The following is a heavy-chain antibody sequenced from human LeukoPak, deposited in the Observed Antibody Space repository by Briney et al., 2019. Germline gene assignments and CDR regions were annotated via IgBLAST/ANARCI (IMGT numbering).Heavy chain of an antibody. CDR1: GFTVSSNH. CDR2: IYSGGST. V-gene: IGHV3-53*01. CDR3: ARGMIQLWH. Sequence: QSGGSLRLSCAASGFTVSSNHMSWVRQAPGKGPGWVAAIYSGGSTHYADSVKGRFTVSRDNSKNTLYLQMNSLRAEDTAVYYCARGMIQLWHWGQGTLVTVSS. J-gene: IGHJ4*02. D-gene: IGHD5-18*01.